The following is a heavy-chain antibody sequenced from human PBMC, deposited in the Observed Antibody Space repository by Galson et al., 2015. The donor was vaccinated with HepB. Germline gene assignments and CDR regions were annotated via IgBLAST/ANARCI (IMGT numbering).Heavy chain of an antibody. CDR1: GFTFSHAW. V-gene: IGHV3-15*01. CDR3: ATGDFWSLFDF. J-gene: IGHJ4*02. CDR2: IISKIDGGTT. D-gene: IGHD3-3*01. Sequence: SLRLSCAASGFTFSHAWMSWVRQAPGKGLEWVGRIISKIDGGTTDYAAPVKGRFTISRDDSKNTLYLQMNRLKTEDTAVYFCATGDFWSLFDFWGQGTLVSVSS.